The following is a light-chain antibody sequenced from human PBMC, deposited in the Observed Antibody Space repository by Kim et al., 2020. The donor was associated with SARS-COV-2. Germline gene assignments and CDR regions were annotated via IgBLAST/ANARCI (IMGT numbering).Light chain of an antibody. CDR2: KDS. J-gene: IGLJ3*02. Sequence: SSELTQPPSVSVSPGQTARITCSGDALPKQYAYWYQQKPGQAPVLVIYKDSERPSGIPERFSGSSSGTTVTLTISGVQAEDEADYCCQSADSSGTWVFGGGTQLTVL. CDR1: ALPKQY. CDR3: QSADSSGTWV. V-gene: IGLV3-25*03.